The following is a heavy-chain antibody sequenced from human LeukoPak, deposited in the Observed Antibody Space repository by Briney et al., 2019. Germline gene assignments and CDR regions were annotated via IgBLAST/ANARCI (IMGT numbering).Heavy chain of an antibody. D-gene: IGHD2-15*01. V-gene: IGHV3-48*03. CDR2: ISSSGSTI. CDR3: ARGTLLPVYNWLDP. Sequence: GGSLRLSCAASGFTFSSYEMNWVRQAPRKGLEWVSYISSSGSTIYYADSVKGRFTISRDNAKNSLYLQMNSLRAEDTAVYYCARGTLLPVYNWLDPWGQGTLVTVSS. CDR1: GFTFSSYE. J-gene: IGHJ5*02.